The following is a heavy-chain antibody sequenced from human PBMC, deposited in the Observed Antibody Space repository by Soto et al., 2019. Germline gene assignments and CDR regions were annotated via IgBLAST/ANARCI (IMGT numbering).Heavy chain of an antibody. V-gene: IGHV1-69*13. CDR1: GGTFSSYA. D-gene: IGHD3-16*02. CDR3: ARDRAYVWGSYRPDRYYFDY. Sequence: ASVKVSCKASGGTFSSYAISWVRQAPGQGLEWMGGIIPIFGTANYAQKFQGRVTITADESTSTAYMELSSLRSEDTAVYYCARDRAYVWGSYRPDRYYFDYWGQGTLVTVSS. J-gene: IGHJ4*02. CDR2: IIPIFGTA.